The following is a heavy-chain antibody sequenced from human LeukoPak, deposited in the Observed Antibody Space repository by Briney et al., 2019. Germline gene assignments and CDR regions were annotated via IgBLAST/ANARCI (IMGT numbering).Heavy chain of an antibody. V-gene: IGHV3-21*01. CDR1: GFTFSSYS. CDR3: ARGPPDSSGYIPYYYYMDV. D-gene: IGHD3-22*01. Sequence: GGSLRLSCAASGFTFSSYSMNWVRQAPGKGLEWVSSISSSSSYIYYADSVKGRFTISRDNAKNSLYLQMNSLGAEDTAVYYCARGPPDSSGYIPYYYYMDVWGKGTTVTVSS. J-gene: IGHJ6*03. CDR2: ISSSSSYI.